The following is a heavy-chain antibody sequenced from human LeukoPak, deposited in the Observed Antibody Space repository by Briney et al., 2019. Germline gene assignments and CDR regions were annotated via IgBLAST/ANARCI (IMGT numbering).Heavy chain of an antibody. CDR3: ARDPFPTVTVYYYYYMDV. Sequence: GGLVRVSCKASGYTFTGYYMHWVRQAPGQGLEWMGRIIPIMGATNYAQKFQGRVTMTRDTSISTAYMELSRLRSDDTAVYYCARDPFPTVTVYYYYYMDVWGKGTTVNVPS. D-gene: IGHD4-17*01. CDR2: IIPIMGAT. J-gene: IGHJ6*03. V-gene: IGHV1-2*06. CDR1: GYTFTGYY.